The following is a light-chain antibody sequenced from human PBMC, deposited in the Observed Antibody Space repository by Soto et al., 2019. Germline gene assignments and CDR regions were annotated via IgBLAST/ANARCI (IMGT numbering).Light chain of an antibody. V-gene: IGKV3-15*01. Sequence: EIVMTQSPATLSVSPGERATLSCRASQSVSTNLAWYQQNPGQAPRLLIYGASARATGIPARFSGRGSGTEFTLTISSLQSEDFAVYYCLQYNNWPPSTFGQGTRLEI. CDR2: GAS. CDR3: LQYNNWPPST. CDR1: QSVSTN. J-gene: IGKJ2*01.